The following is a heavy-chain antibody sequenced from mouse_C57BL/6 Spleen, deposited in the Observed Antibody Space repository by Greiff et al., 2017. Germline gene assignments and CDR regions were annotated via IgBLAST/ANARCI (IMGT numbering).Heavy chain of an antibody. CDR2: IYPGSGST. J-gene: IGHJ3*01. CDR1: GYTFTSYW. CDR3: ARGEEEGLRPWFAY. V-gene: IGHV1-55*01. D-gene: IGHD1-1*01. Sequence: QVQLKQPGAELVKPGASVKMSCKASGYTFTSYWITWVKQRPGQGLEWIGDIYPGSGSTNYNEKFKSKATLTVDTSSSTAYMQLSSLTSEDSAVYYCARGEEEGLRPWFAYWGQGTLVTVSA.